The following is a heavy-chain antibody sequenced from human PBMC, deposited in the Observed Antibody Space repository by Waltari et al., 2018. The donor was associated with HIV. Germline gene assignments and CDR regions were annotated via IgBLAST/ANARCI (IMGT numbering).Heavy chain of an antibody. V-gene: IGHV3-64*07. J-gene: IGHJ5*02. CDR3: ARGVYDSTAYRNYFDP. CDR2: ITSNGRDA. CDR1: GFTFGSFA. Sequence: EVQLVESGGALVQPGGSLRLSCAASGFTFGSFAVPWVRQTPGKGLEYVSTITSNGRDAYYAESVEGRFTISRDNSKNTLYLQMGSLRAEDVAVYYCARGVYDSTAYRNYFDPWGQGTLVTVSS. D-gene: IGHD3-22*01.